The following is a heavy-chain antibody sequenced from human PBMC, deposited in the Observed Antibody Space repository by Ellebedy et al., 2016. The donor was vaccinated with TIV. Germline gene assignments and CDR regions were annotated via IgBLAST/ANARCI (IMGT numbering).Heavy chain of an antibody. V-gene: IGHV3-23*01. CDR1: GFTFTIYA. CDR2: ISAGGGTT. D-gene: IGHD2-15*01. Sequence: GESLKISCAASGFTFTIYAMTWVRQAPGKGLEWVSLISAGGGTTYYADSVKGRFTISRDHSKNTLYLQMNSLRAEDTAVYYCAKDRYCSGGSCYWLDYWGQGTLVTVSS. CDR3: AKDRYCSGGSCYWLDY. J-gene: IGHJ4*02.